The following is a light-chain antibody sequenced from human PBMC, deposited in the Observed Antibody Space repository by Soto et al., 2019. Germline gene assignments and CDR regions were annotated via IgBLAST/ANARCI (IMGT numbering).Light chain of an antibody. CDR3: QQYNSYPPWT. Sequence: DIQITQSPSTLSASVGDRVTITCRASQSISSWLAWYQQKPGKAPKLLIYKASSLESGVPSRFSGSGSGTEFTLTISSLQPDDFATYYCQQYNSYPPWTFGQRAKVDI. CDR1: QSISSW. CDR2: KAS. J-gene: IGKJ1*01. V-gene: IGKV1-5*03.